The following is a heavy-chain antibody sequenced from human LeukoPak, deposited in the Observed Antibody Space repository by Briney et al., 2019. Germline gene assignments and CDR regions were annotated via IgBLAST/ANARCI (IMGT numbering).Heavy chain of an antibody. D-gene: IGHD3-22*01. Sequence: PSETLSLTCTVPGGSISSSSYYWGWIRQPPGRGLEWIGNIYYSGSTYYNPSLKSRVTISVDTSKNHFSLKLSSVTAADTAVYYCARAEHYYYDTSAYHTVTPREFDPWGQGALVTVSS. CDR3: ARAEHYYYDTSAYHTVTPREFDP. J-gene: IGHJ5*02. CDR2: IYYSGST. V-gene: IGHV4-39*02. CDR1: GGSISSSSYY.